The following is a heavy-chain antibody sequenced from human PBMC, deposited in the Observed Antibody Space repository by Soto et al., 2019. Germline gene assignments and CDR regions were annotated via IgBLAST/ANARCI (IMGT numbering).Heavy chain of an antibody. CDR2: ISTSGDST. CDR3: ARGGDYGQYFHY. D-gene: IGHD3-16*01. CDR1: GFTFSSCE. J-gene: IGHJ4*02. Sequence: DVQLVESGGGLVQPGGSLRLSCAATGFTFSSCEMQWVRQAPGKGLEWVSYISTSGDSTFYADSVKGRFTISRDNAKSSLYLQMNSLRAEDSAVYYCARGGDYGQYFHYWGQGTLVTVSS. V-gene: IGHV3-48*03.